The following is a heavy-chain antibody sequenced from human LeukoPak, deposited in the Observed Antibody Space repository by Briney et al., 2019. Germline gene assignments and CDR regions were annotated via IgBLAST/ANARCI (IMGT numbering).Heavy chain of an antibody. Sequence: GGSLRLSCAASGFTFTNFEMNWVRQAPGKGLEWVSYISYSGSTTYYADSVRGRFTISRDNAKNSLYLQMNSLRAEDTAVYYCARAATPAFDPWGQGTLVTAAS. CDR1: GFTFTNFE. D-gene: IGHD5-12*01. CDR3: ARAATPAFDP. J-gene: IGHJ5*02. V-gene: IGHV3-48*03. CDR2: ISYSGSTT.